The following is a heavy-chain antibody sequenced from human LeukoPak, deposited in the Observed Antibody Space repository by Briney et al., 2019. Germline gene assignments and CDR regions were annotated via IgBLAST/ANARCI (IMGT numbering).Heavy chain of an antibody. CDR1: GFTVSSNY. J-gene: IGHJ6*02. CDR3: AREPSTVTKGGYYYGMDV. V-gene: IGHV3-66*01. Sequence: GGSLRLSCAASGFTVSSNYMSWVRQAPGKGLERVSVIYSGGSTYYADSVNGRFTISRDNSKNTLYLQMNSLRAEDTAVYYCAREPSTVTKGGYYYGMDVWGQGTTVTVSS. D-gene: IGHD4-17*01. CDR2: IYSGGST.